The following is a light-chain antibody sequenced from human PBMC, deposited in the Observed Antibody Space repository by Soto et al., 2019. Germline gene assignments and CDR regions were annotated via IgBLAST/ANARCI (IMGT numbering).Light chain of an antibody. CDR2: KAS. CDR3: QQYDTYWT. CDR1: QSINTW. V-gene: IGKV1-5*03. Sequence: DIQMTQSPSTLSASVGDRVTITCRASQSINTWLAWYQQKPGKAPKRLIYKASSLESGVPSRFSGSGSGTEFTLTISSLQPADFATYYCQQYDTYWTFGQGTKVEIK. J-gene: IGKJ1*01.